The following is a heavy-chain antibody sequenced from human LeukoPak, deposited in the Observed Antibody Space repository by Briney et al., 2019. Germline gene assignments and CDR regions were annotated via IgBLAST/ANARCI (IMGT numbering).Heavy chain of an antibody. CDR1: GLTFNTFN. V-gene: IGHV3-21*01. CDR3: ARGHYDVLAASYKWTPDY. J-gene: IGHJ4*02. D-gene: IGHD3-9*01. Sequence: GGLLRLSCAASGLTFNTFNMNWVRQAPGKGLEWVSSITSGGDYIYYADSVKGRFTTSRDNAKNSLSLQLNSLRVEDTAVYYCARGHYDVLAASYKWTPDYWGQGTLVTVSS. CDR2: ITSGGDYI.